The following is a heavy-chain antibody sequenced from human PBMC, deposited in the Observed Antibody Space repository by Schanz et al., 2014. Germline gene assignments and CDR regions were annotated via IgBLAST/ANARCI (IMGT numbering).Heavy chain of an antibody. J-gene: IGHJ4*02. CDR3: ARDRGYCSGGSCLTFDY. D-gene: IGHD2-15*01. CDR2: IWYDGSNK. Sequence: VQLLESGGGLVQPGGSLRLSCAASGFTFSSYAMSWVRQAPGKGLEWVAFIWYDGSNKYYADSVKGRFTISRDNSKNTLYLQMNSLRAEDTAVYYCARDRGYCSGGSCLTFDYWGQGTLVTVSS. CDR1: GFTFSSYA. V-gene: IGHV3-30*02.